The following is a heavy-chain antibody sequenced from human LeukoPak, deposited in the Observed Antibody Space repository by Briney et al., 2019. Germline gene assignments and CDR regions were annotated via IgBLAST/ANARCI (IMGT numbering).Heavy chain of an antibody. Sequence: ASVKVSCKASGYTFTSYGISWVRQAPGQGLEWMGWISAYNGNTNYAQKLQGRVTMATDTSTSTAYMELRSLRSDDTAVYYCARDGYCSSTSCRYYYCYGMDVWGQGTTVTVSS. CDR2: ISAYNGNT. V-gene: IGHV1-18*01. CDR1: GYTFTSYG. J-gene: IGHJ6*02. D-gene: IGHD2-2*03. CDR3: ARDGYCSSTSCRYYYCYGMDV.